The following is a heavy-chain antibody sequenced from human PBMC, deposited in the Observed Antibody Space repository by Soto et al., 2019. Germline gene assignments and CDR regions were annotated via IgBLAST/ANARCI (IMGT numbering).Heavy chain of an antibody. CDR3: AKDKKPGGWLVRSYYYGMDV. CDR1: GFTFDDYA. Sequence: EVQLVESGGGLVQPGRSLRLSCAASGFTFDDYAMHWVRQAPGKGMEWVSGISWNSGSIGYADSVKGRFTISRENAKNSLYLQMNSLRAEDTALYYCAKDKKPGGWLVRSYYYGMDVWGQGTTVTVSS. D-gene: IGHD6-19*01. J-gene: IGHJ6*02. V-gene: IGHV3-9*01. CDR2: ISWNSGSI.